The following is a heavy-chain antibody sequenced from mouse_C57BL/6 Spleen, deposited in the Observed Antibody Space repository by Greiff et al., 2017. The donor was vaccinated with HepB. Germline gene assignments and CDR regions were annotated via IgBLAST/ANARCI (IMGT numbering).Heavy chain of an antibody. V-gene: IGHV5-17*01. D-gene: IGHD1-1*01. Sequence: EVMLVESGGGLVKPGGSLKLSCAASGFTFSDYGMHWVRQAPEKGLEWVAYISSGSSTIYYADTVKGRFTIARDNAKNTLFLQMTSLRSEDTAMYYCARDYYGSSYYFDYWGQGTTLTVSS. CDR1: GFTFSDYG. CDR2: ISSGSSTI. J-gene: IGHJ2*01. CDR3: ARDYYGSSYYFDY.